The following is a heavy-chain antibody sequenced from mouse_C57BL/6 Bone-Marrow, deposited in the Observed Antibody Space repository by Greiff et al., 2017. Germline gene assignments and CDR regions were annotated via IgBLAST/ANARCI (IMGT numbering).Heavy chain of an antibody. CDR2: IWGGGST. CDR3: AKHGDYYGSSFHWYFDV. D-gene: IGHD1-1*01. Sequence: VKVVESGPGLVAPSQSLSITCTVSGFSLTSYGVDWVRQPPGKGLEWLGVIWGGGSTNYNSALMSRLSTSKENSKSQVFLKMNSLQTDDTAMYYCAKHGDYYGSSFHWYFDVWGTGTTVTVSS. J-gene: IGHJ1*03. V-gene: IGHV2-9*01. CDR1: GFSLTSYG.